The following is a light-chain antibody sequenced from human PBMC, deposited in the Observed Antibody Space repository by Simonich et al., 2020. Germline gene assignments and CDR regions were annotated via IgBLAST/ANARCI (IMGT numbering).Light chain of an antibody. V-gene: IGLV2-23*02. CDR2: GVS. CDR1: SSDVGSYNL. Sequence: QSALTQPASVSGSPGQSITISCTGTSSDVGSYNLVSWYQQHPGKAPKLMIYGVSKRTSGVSNRFVGSKSGNTSSLTISGIQAEAEADYDCCSYAGSSTLVFGGGTKLTVL. CDR3: CSYAGSSTLV. J-gene: IGLJ3*02.